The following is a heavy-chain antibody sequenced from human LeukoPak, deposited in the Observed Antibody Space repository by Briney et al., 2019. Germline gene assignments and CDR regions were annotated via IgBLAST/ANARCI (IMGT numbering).Heavy chain of an antibody. V-gene: IGHV4-4*02. CDR2: ISHGGIT. D-gene: IGHD2-8*02. J-gene: IGHJ4*02. Sequence: SETLSLTGAVSGDSISSRNWWNWVRQSPGKGLDWVGEISHGGITKYNPSLKIRVTMSKDNSRNEFSLKLNSVTAADTAVYFCARSAGWWSLDYWGQGALVTVSA. CDR1: GDSISSRNW. CDR3: ARSAGWWSLDY.